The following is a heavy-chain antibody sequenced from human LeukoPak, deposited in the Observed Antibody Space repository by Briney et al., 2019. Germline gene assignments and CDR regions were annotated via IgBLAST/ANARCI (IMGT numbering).Heavy chain of an antibody. V-gene: IGHV3-66*01. CDR3: ARGPQYYYDSSGYYPFDY. D-gene: IGHD3-22*01. Sequence: GGSLTLSCAASGFTVSSNYMSWVRQAPGKGLEWVSVIYSGGSTYYADSVKGRFTISRDNSKNTLYLQMNSLRAEDTAVYYCARGPQYYYDSSGYYPFDYWGQGTLVTVSS. CDR2: IYSGGST. CDR1: GFTVSSNY. J-gene: IGHJ4*02.